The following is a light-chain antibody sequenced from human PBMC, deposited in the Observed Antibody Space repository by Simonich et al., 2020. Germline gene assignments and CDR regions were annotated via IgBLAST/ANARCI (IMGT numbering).Light chain of an antibody. CDR3: QQSYSTPLT. J-gene: IGKJ4*01. CDR1: QSVSSN. V-gene: IGKV3-15*01. CDR2: GAS. Sequence: EIVMTQSPATLSVSPGERPTLSCRASQSVSSNLAWYQQKPGQAPRLLIYGASTRATGIPARFSGSGSGTEFTLTISSLQPEDFATYYCQQSYSTPLTFGGGTKVEIK.